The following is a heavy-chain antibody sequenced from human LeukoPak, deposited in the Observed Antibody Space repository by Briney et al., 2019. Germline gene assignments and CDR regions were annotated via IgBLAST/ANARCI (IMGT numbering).Heavy chain of an antibody. Sequence: GGSLRLSCAASGFTFSTYSMNWVRQAPGKGLEGVSSISSSSSNIYYADSVKGRFTISRENAKNSLYLQLNSLRAEDTAVYYCARTGRDDYYCYYMDVWGNGTTVTVSS. V-gene: IGHV3-21*01. D-gene: IGHD1-14*01. CDR1: GFTFSTYS. CDR2: ISSSSSNI. CDR3: ARTGRDDYYCYYMDV. J-gene: IGHJ6*03.